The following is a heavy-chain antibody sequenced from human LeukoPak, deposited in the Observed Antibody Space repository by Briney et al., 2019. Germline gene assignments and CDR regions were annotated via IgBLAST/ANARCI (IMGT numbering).Heavy chain of an antibody. Sequence: PSETLSLACTVSGGSISSYYWSWIRQPPGKGLEWIGEINHSGSTNYNPSLKSRVTISVDTSKNQFSLKLSSVTAADTAVYYCARLETIFGVVIMGAQYYYYGMDVWGQGTTVTVSS. CDR2: INHSGST. CDR1: GGSISSYY. D-gene: IGHD3-3*01. V-gene: IGHV4-34*01. J-gene: IGHJ6*02. CDR3: ARLETIFGVVIMGAQYYYYGMDV.